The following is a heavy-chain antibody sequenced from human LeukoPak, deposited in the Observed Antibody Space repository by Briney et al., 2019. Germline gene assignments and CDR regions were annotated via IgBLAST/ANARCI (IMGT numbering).Heavy chain of an antibody. Sequence: GGSLRLSCAASGFTFSSYGMHWVRQAPGKGLEWVAFIRYDGSNKYYADSVKGRFTISRDNSKNTLYLQMNSLRAEDTAVYYCAKDRAYRAPDYMDVWGKGTTVTVSS. V-gene: IGHV3-30*02. CDR2: IRYDGSNK. CDR3: AKDRAYRAPDYMDV. D-gene: IGHD2-21*01. J-gene: IGHJ6*03. CDR1: GFTFSSYG.